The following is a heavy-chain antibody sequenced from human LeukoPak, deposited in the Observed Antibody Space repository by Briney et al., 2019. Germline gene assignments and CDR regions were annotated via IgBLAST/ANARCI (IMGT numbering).Heavy chain of an antibody. CDR3: ARDRMSNWFDP. Sequence: GGSLRLSCATSGFTFSNYTMNWVRQAPGKGLEWVSVIYSGGSTYYADSVKGRFTISRDNSKNTLYLQMNSLRAEDTAVYYCARDRMSNWFDPWGQGTLVTVSS. D-gene: IGHD2-15*01. CDR2: IYSGGST. V-gene: IGHV3-53*01. J-gene: IGHJ5*02. CDR1: GFTFSNYT.